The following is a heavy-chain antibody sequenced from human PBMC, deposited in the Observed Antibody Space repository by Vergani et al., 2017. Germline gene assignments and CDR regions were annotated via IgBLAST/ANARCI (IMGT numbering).Heavy chain of an antibody. CDR3: AGSKTRRMYYGLDV. V-gene: IGHV1-69-2*01. J-gene: IGHJ6*02. CDR1: GYTFTDYY. CDR2: VDSEDGET. D-gene: IGHD2-15*01. Sequence: VQLVQSGTEVKKPGATVRISCRLSGYTFTDYYIHWVKQAPGKGLEWMGLVDSEDGETIYAEKFQGRISITADSSTDTAYMDLSSLRSEDTAVFYCAGSKTRRMYYGLDVWGQGTTVTVSS.